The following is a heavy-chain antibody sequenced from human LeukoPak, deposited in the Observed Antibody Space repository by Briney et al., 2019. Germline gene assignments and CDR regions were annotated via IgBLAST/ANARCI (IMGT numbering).Heavy chain of an antibody. D-gene: IGHD3-16*02. V-gene: IGHV4-39*01. CDR3: TRLRLGELSPI. CDR1: GGSISSSSYS. Sequence: PSETLSLTCTVSGGSISSSSYSWGWIRQPPGKGLEWIGSIYYSGSTYYNPSLKSRVTISVDTSKNQFSLKLSSVTAADTAVYYCTRLRLGELSPIWGQGTLVTVSS. J-gene: IGHJ4*02. CDR2: IYYSGST.